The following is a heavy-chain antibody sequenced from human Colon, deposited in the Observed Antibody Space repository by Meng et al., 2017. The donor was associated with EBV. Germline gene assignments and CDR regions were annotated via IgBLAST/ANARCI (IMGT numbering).Heavy chain of an antibody. Sequence: QVHRQESGHGLGMPREPLSLARSVSGGSVSSNDYHWSWIRPPPGKGLEWIGCMYDSGSAKYNPSLNSRVTISIDTTRNHFVLKLTSVTAADTAVYYCAYYFVGRGGTGSWGQGTLVTVSS. V-gene: IGHV4-61*03. CDR3: AYYFVGRGGTGS. J-gene: IGHJ5*02. CDR1: GGSVSSNDYH. CDR2: MYDSGSA. D-gene: IGHD2-8*02.